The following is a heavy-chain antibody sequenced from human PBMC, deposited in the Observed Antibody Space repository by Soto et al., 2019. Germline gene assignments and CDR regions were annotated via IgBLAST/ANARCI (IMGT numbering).Heavy chain of an antibody. J-gene: IGHJ5*02. D-gene: IGHD3-22*01. CDR2: INHSGST. V-gene: IGHV4-34*01. CDR1: GGSFSGYD. Sequence: SETLSLTCAVYGGSFSGYDWSWIRQPPGKGLEWIGEINHSGSTNYNPSLKSRVTISVDTSKNQFSLKLSSVTAADTAVYYCARGGDSSGYDPGVWFDPWGQGTLVTVS. CDR3: ARGGDSSGYDPGVWFDP.